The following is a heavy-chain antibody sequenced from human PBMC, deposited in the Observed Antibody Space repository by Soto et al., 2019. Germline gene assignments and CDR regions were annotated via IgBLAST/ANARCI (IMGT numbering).Heavy chain of an antibody. J-gene: IGHJ6*02. V-gene: IGHV1-69*12. CDR3: ARAKDRLQLGGNYFYILDV. Sequence: QVQLEQSGAEVKQPGSSVRVSCKASGGTFSNSAISWVRQAPGQGLEWMGGIMPVFRAPDYAQNFQGRVTFTADESACIADMELHGLRSDDSAVYFCARAKDRLQLGGNYFYILDVWGQGTTVTVSS. CDR2: IMPVFRAP. CDR1: GGTFSNSA. D-gene: IGHD5-12*01.